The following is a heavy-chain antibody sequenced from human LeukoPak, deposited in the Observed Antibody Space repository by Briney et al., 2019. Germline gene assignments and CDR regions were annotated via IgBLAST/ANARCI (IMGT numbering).Heavy chain of an antibody. J-gene: IGHJ5*02. V-gene: IGHV4-59*01. Sequence: PSETLSLTCTVSGGSLNTYYWTWIRQTPGKELEWIGFVASSGTSNYNPSLKSRVSISIDTSKNQFSLALTSVTPADTAVYYCARVVRGVVTSNWLDPWGQGTLVSVSS. CDR3: ARVVRGVVTSNWLDP. CDR1: GGSLNTYY. D-gene: IGHD2-21*02. CDR2: VASSGTS.